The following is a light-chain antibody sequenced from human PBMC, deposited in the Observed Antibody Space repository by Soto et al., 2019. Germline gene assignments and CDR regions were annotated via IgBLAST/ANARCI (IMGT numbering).Light chain of an antibody. V-gene: IGKV4-1*01. CDR1: QSVLHSPNNKNY. CDR3: QQFYVVLCT. Sequence: DIVMTQSPDSLAVSLGERATINCKSSQSVLHSPNNKNYLAWFQQKPGQPPKLLIYWASTRESGVPDRFSGSGSGTDFTLTISSLQAEDVAVYYCQQFYVVLCTFGQGTKLEIK. J-gene: IGKJ2*02. CDR2: WAS.